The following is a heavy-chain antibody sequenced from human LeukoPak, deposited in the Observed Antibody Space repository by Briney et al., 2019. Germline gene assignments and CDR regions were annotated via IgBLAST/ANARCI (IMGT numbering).Heavy chain of an antibody. D-gene: IGHD2-15*01. Sequence: GESLKISCKGSGYSFTNYWIGWVRQMPGKGLEWMGIIYPGDSDTRYSPSFQGQVTISADKSISTAYLQWSSLKASDTAMYYCARLGTPYYYYMDVWGKGTTVTISS. J-gene: IGHJ6*03. V-gene: IGHV5-51*01. CDR1: GYSFTNYW. CDR2: IYPGDSDT. CDR3: ARLGTPYYYYMDV.